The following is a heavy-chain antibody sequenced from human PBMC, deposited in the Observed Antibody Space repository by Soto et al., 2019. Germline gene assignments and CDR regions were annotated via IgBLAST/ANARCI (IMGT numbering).Heavy chain of an antibody. CDR2: ISYTGST. CDR1: GGSVISDGYY. D-gene: IGHD1-1*01. V-gene: IGHV4-31*03. J-gene: IGHJ6*03. CDR3: ARGGGLKLETFYYYYYYMDV. Sequence: SETLSLTCTVSGGSVISDGYYWSWIRQHPGKGLECIGYISYTGSTYYNPSLKSRVTISVDTSKNQFSLWLSSVTAADTAVYYCARGGGLKLETFYYYYYYMDVWGKGTTVTVSS.